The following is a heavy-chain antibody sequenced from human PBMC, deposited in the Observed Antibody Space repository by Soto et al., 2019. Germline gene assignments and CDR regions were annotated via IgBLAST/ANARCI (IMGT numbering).Heavy chain of an antibody. CDR1: GFTFSSYS. CDR2: ISGSGGTI. Sequence: PGGSLRISCAASGFTFSSYSMTWVRQAPGKGLQWVSVISGSGGTIYYADSVKGRFSISRDNSKNTFYLQMDSLRAEDTAVYYCARKGNYGQPSPGAFDIWGQGTMVTVSS. J-gene: IGHJ3*02. D-gene: IGHD1-7*01. V-gene: IGHV3-23*01. CDR3: ARKGNYGQPSPGAFDI.